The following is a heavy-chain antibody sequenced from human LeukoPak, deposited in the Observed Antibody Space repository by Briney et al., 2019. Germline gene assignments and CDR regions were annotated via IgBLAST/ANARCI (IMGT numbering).Heavy chain of an antibody. CDR1: GASIISTNW. V-gene: IGHV4-4*02. CDR3: ARYNYGYDALDF. Sequence: SETLSLTCNVSGASIISTNWWNWVRQPPGKGLEWIGEIYQSGYTKYNPSLKSRVTISVDKSKNQFSLRLNSVTAADTAVYYCARYNYGYDALDFWGQGTMVTVSS. D-gene: IGHD5-18*01. J-gene: IGHJ3*01. CDR2: IYQSGYT.